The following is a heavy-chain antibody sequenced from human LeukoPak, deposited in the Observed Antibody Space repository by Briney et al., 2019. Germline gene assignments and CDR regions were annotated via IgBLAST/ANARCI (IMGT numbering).Heavy chain of an antibody. V-gene: IGHV3-7*01. CDR2: RKQDGSEK. D-gene: IGHD3-3*01. J-gene: IGHJ4*02. CDR1: GFTFSSYW. Sequence: PGGSLRLSCAASGFTFSSYWMNWVCLAPGTGLGGVANRKQDGSEKYYVDSGKGQSTISRANAKTPLYLKTNSLRAEDTAVYHCARAQPGPEWLLSSWYYFDSWGQGNLVTVSS. CDR3: ARAQPGPEWLLSSWYYFDS.